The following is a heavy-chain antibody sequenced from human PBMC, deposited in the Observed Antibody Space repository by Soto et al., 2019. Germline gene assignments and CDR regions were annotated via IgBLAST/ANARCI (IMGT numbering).Heavy chain of an antibody. CDR3: ARVFSSGSGWMYYFDF. CDR1: SDSIAGENW. D-gene: IGHD6-19*01. Sequence: QVQLQESGPGLVKPSETLSLTCTVSSDSIAGENWWSWVRQPPGLGLEWIDEVFHTGGTNYNPSLTSRVPMEVDKSKNQFSLKLISATAADTAVYYCARVFSSGSGWMYYFDFWGQGTLVSVSS. V-gene: IGHV4-4*02. J-gene: IGHJ4*02. CDR2: VFHTGGT.